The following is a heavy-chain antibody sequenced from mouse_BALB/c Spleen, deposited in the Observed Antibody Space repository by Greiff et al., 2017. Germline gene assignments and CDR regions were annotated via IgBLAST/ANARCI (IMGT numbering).Heavy chain of an antibody. CDR1: GYTFTSYW. V-gene: IGHV1-7*01. D-gene: IGHD1-1*01. Sequence: QVHVKQSGAELAKPGASVKMSCKASGYTFTSYWMHWVKQRPGQGLEWIGYINPSTGYTEYNQKFKDKATLTADKSSSTAYMQLSSLTSEDSAVYYCARSYYYGTSVWFAYWGQGTLVTVSA. CDR3: ARSYYYGTSVWFAY. CDR2: INPSTGYT. J-gene: IGHJ3*01.